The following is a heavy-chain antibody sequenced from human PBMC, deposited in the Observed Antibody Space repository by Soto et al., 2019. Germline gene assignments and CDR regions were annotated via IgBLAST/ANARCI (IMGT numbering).Heavy chain of an antibody. CDR1: RYTFSTYA. CDR2: INAGNGNT. J-gene: IGHJ4*02. D-gene: IGHD6-19*01. CDR3: ARDGAVAGGINFDY. V-gene: IGHV1-3*01. Sequence: ASVKVSCKASRYTFSTYAIHWVRQAPGQSLEWMGWINAGNGNTKYSQKFQGRVTITRDTSANTAYMELSSLRSEDTAVYYCARDGAVAGGINFDYWGQGTLVTVSS.